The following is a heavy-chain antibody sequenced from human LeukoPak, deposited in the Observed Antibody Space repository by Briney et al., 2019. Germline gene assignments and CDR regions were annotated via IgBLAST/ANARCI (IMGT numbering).Heavy chain of an antibody. CDR3: ARAQDYDSSGYVDGFDI. V-gene: IGHV3-33*01. CDR2: IWYDGSNK. CDR1: GFTFSSYG. J-gene: IGHJ3*02. Sequence: GRSLRLSCAASGFTFSSYGMHWVRQARGKGLEWVAVIWYDGSNKYYADSVKGRFTISRDNSKNTLYLQMNSLRAEDTAVYYCARAQDYDSSGYVDGFDIWGQGTMVTVSS. D-gene: IGHD3-22*01.